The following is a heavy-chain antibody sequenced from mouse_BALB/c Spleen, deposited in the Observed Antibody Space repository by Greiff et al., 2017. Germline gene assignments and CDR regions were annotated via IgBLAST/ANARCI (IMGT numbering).Heavy chain of an antibody. J-gene: IGHJ2*01. CDR2: ISNGGGST. D-gene: IGHD1-1*01. CDR3: ARRTTVVGPFDY. Sequence: EVQRVESGGGLVQPGGSLKLSCAASGFTFSSYTMSWVRQTPEKRLEWVAYISNGGGSTYYPDTVKGRFTISRDNAKNTLYLQMSSLKSEDTAMYYCARRTTVVGPFDYWGQGTTLTVSS. V-gene: IGHV5-12-2*01. CDR1: GFTFSSYT.